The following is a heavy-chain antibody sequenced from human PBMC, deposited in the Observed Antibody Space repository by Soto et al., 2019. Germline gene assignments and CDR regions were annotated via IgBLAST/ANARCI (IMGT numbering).Heavy chain of an antibody. Sequence: ASVKVSCKASGYTFTSYAMHWVRQAPGQRLEWMGWINAGNGNTKYSQKFQGRVTMTTDTSTSTAYMELRSLRSDDTAVYYCARGSIAARRYYYYGMDVWGQGTTVTVSS. CDR1: GYTFTSYA. D-gene: IGHD6-6*01. CDR2: INAGNGNT. V-gene: IGHV1-3*01. J-gene: IGHJ6*02. CDR3: ARGSIAARRYYYYGMDV.